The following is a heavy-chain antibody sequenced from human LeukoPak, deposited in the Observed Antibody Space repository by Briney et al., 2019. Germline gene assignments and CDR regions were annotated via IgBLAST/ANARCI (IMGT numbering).Heavy chain of an antibody. V-gene: IGHV4-59*11. Sequence: PSETLSLTCNVSGDSLSSHYWSWIRQPPGKGLEWIGYIYYSGSVNYNPSLKSRVTISIDTPKNQFSLKLSSVTAADSAVYFCVRSGSSLYYFGYWGQGTLVTVSS. CDR3: VRSGSSLYYFGY. J-gene: IGHJ4*02. D-gene: IGHD2-15*01. CDR1: GDSLSSHY. CDR2: IYYSGSV.